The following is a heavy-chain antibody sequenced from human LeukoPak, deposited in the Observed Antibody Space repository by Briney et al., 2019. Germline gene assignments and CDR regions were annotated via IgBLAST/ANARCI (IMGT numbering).Heavy chain of an antibody. J-gene: IGHJ6*03. CDR1: GFTFSSYG. Sequence: GGSLRLSCAASGFTFSSYGMHWVRQAPGKGLEYVSAISSNGGSTYYANSVKGRFTISRDNSKNTLYLQMGSLRAEDMAVYYCARVRGYCSSTSCYSEGGYYYYYYMDVWGKGTTVTVSS. V-gene: IGHV3-64*01. D-gene: IGHD2-2*01. CDR3: ARVRGYCSSTSCYSEGGYYYYYYMDV. CDR2: ISSNGGST.